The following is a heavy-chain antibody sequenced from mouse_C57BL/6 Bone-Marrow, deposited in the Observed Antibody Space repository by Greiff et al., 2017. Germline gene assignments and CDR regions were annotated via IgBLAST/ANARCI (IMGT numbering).Heavy chain of an antibody. Sequence: VQLQQSGAKLARPGASVKLSCKASGYTFTSYGISWVKQRTGQGLEWIGEIYPRSGNTYYNEKFKGKATLTADKSSSTAYMELRSLTSEDSAVYFCARSWILEAMDYWGQGTSVTVSS. D-gene: IGHD2-3*01. CDR2: IYPRSGNT. V-gene: IGHV1-81*01. CDR1: GYTFTSYG. CDR3: ARSWILEAMDY. J-gene: IGHJ4*01.